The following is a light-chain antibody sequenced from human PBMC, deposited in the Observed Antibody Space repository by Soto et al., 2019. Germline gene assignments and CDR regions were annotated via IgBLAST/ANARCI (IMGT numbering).Light chain of an antibody. J-gene: IGLJ2*01. Sequence: NFMLTQPHSVSESPGKTVTISCTRSSGSIASTYVQWYQQRPGSSPTTVIYEDNQRPSGVPDRFSGSIDSSSNSASLTISGLKTEDEADYSCQSYDSSNQVFGGGTKVTVL. CDR1: SGSIASTY. V-gene: IGLV6-57*01. CDR3: QSYDSSNQV. CDR2: EDN.